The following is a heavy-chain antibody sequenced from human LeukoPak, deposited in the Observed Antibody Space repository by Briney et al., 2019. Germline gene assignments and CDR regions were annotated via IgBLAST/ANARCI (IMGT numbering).Heavy chain of an antibody. CDR3: ARDGGSDYDYVWGSYRYFDY. V-gene: IGHV1-69*06. J-gene: IGHJ4*02. Sequence: SVKVSCKASGYTFTDYYMHWVRQAPGQGLEWMGGIIPIFGTANYAQKFQGRVTITADKSTSTAYMELSSLRSEDTAVYYCARDGGSDYDYVWGSYRYFDYWGQGTLVTVSS. CDR2: IIPIFGTA. D-gene: IGHD3-16*02. CDR1: GYTFTDYY.